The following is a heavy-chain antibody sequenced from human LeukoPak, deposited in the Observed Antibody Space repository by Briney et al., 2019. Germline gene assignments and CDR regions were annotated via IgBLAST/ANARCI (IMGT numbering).Heavy chain of an antibody. D-gene: IGHD3-9*01. V-gene: IGHV4-38-2*02. CDR3: ARQLFPYYDILTGYYNPNPPPYYYYYYYMDV. CDR2: IHHSGTT. Sequence: SETLSLTCIVSDYSISSGYFWVWIRQPPGRGLEWIGRIHHSGTTYYNPSLKSRVTISVDTSKNQFSLKLSSVTAADTAVYYCARQLFPYYDILTGYYNPNPPPYYYYYYYMDVWGKGTTVTVSS. J-gene: IGHJ6*03. CDR1: DYSISSGYF.